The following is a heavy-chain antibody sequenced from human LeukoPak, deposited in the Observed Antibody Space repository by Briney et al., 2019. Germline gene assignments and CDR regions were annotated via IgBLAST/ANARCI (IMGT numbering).Heavy chain of an antibody. Sequence: SETLSLTCTVSGGSISSYYWSWIRQPPGKGLEWSGHIYYSGSTNYNPSLKSRVTISVDTSKNQFSLKLSSVTAADTAVYYCAREATGYYYYYGMDVWGQGTTVTVSS. D-gene: IGHD5-12*01. J-gene: IGHJ6*02. CDR1: GGSISSYY. CDR2: IYYSGST. CDR3: AREATGYYYYYGMDV. V-gene: IGHV4-59*01.